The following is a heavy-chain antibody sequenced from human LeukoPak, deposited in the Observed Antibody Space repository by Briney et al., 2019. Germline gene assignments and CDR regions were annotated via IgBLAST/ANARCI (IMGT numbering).Heavy chain of an antibody. CDR2: INHSGST. CDR1: GGSFSGYY. V-gene: IGHV4-34*01. J-gene: IGHJ5*02. CDR3: ARGRGSGSYFWFDP. D-gene: IGHD1-26*01. Sequence: SETLSLTCAVYGGSFSGYYWSWIRQPPGKGLEWIGEINHSGSTNYNPSLKSRVTISVDTSKNRFSLKLSSVTAADTAVYYCARGRGSGSYFWFDPWGQGTLVTVSS.